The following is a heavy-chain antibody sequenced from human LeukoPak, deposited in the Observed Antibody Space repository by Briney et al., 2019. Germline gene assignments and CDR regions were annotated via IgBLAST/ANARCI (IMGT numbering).Heavy chain of an antibody. V-gene: IGHV4-61*02. J-gene: IGHJ3*02. CDR3: ARGIGTSYDSSRDAFDI. D-gene: IGHD3-22*01. CDR1: AGSINSGDYY. CDR2: IYSPGTN. Sequence: SETLSLTCTVSAGSINSGDYYWSWIRQPAGKELEWIGRIYSPGTNYNYNPSVKSRVTISIDTSKNQFSLKLTSVTAADTAVYYCARGIGTSYDSSRDAFDIWGQGTMVTVSS.